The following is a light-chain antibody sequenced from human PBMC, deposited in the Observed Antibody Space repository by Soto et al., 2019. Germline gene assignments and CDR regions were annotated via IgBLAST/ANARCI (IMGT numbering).Light chain of an antibody. J-gene: IGKJ4*01. Sequence: EIALTQSPATLSVSPGDRATLSCRASQSVRSDLAWLQQKPGQAPRLLIYDASTRATGIPARFSGSVSGTEFTLTISSLQSEDFAIYYCQQYNNWPLTFGGGTKVEIK. CDR1: QSVRSD. V-gene: IGKV3-15*01. CDR2: DAS. CDR3: QQYNNWPLT.